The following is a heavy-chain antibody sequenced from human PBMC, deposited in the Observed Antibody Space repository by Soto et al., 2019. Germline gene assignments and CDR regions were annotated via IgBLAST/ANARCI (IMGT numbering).Heavy chain of an antibody. D-gene: IGHD2-8*01. Sequence: PSETLSLTCTVSGYSISSGYNWGWIRQPPGKGLEWIGSIHHSGTTHYNPSLKSRVTILVDMSKNQFSLKLTSVTAADTAVYYCARTIYCINSVCSPLYGMYVWGQGTTVNVSS. V-gene: IGHV4-38-2*02. CDR3: ARTIYCINSVCSPLYGMYV. CDR1: GYSISSGYN. CDR2: IHHSGTT. J-gene: IGHJ6*02.